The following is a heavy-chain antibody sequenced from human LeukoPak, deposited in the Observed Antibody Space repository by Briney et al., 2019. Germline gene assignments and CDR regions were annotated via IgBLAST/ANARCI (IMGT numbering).Heavy chain of an antibody. D-gene: IGHD7-27*01. Sequence: GGSLRLSCAASGFTFSGSAMHWVRQASGKGLEWVGRISSKANNYATAYAASVKRRFTISRDDSKNTAYLQMSSLRTEDTAIYYCTSVLYTATKWGFQHWGQGTLVTVSS. CDR1: GFTFSGSA. V-gene: IGHV3-73*01. J-gene: IGHJ1*01. CDR2: ISSKANNYAT. CDR3: TSVLYTATKWGFQH.